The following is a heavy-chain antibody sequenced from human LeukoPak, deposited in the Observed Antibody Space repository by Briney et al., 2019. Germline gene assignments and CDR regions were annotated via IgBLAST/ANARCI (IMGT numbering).Heavy chain of an antibody. CDR1: GFTLSNYW. Sequence: GGSLRLSCAASGFTLSNYWMHWVRQAPGKGLVWVSRINSDGSITNYADSVKGRFTISRDNAKNTLYLQMNSLRPEDTAVYYCVRVRVGGTDRWFDPWGQGTLVTVSS. CDR3: VRVRVGGTDRWFDP. CDR2: INSDGSIT. D-gene: IGHD4-23*01. V-gene: IGHV3-74*01. J-gene: IGHJ5*02.